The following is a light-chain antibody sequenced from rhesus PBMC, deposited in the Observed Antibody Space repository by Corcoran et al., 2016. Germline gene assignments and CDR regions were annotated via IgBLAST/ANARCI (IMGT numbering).Light chain of an antibody. V-gene: IGLV2-23*01. Sequence: QAALTQPPSVSGSPGQSVTISCTGTSSDIGTYNYVSWYQQHPGKAPKLIIYDVSKRPSGVSDRFSGSKSGNTASLTISGLQAEDEADFYCSSYAASKTYIFGPGTRLSVL. CDR3: SSYAASKTYI. CDR1: SSDIGTYNY. J-gene: IGLJ1*01. CDR2: DVS.